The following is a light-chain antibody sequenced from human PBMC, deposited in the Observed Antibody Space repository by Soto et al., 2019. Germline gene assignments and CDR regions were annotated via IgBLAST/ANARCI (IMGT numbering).Light chain of an antibody. CDR1: QSVSSY. CDR2: GAS. J-gene: IGKJ5*01. V-gene: IGKV3-15*01. CDR3: QQYNKWPPIT. Sequence: EIVLTQSPATLSLSPGERATLSCRASQSVSSYLAWYQQKPGQAPRLLIYGASTRATGIPARFSGSGSGTEFTLTISSLQSEDFAVYYCQQYNKWPPITFGQGTRLEI.